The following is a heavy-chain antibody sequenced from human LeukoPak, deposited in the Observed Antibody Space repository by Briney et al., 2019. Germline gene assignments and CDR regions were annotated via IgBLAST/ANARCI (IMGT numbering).Heavy chain of an antibody. CDR3: ARDMGIAAANDY. Sequence: PSQTLSLTCTVSGGSISSGSYYWSWIRQPAGKGLEWIGRIYTSGSTNYNPSLKSRVTISVDTSKNQFSLKLSSVTAADTAVYYCARDMGIAAANDYWGQGTLVTVSS. CDR1: GGSISSGSYY. D-gene: IGHD6-13*01. CDR2: IYTSGST. J-gene: IGHJ4*02. V-gene: IGHV4-61*02.